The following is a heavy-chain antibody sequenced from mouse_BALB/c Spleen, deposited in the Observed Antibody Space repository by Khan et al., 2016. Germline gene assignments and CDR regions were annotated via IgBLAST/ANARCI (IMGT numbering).Heavy chain of an antibody. J-gene: IGHJ3*01. CDR3: ARGGVFAY. CDR1: GYSITSDYA. Sequence: EVQLQESGPGLVKPSQSLSLTCTVSGYSITSDYAWNWIRQFPGNKLEWMGYISYSGSTSYNPSLKSRISITRDTSKNQFFLQLNSVTTEDTATYYCARGGVFAYWGQGTLVTVSA. V-gene: IGHV3-2*02. CDR2: ISYSGST.